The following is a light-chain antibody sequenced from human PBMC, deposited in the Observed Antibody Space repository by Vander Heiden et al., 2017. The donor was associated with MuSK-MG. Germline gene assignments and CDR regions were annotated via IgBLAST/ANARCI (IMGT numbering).Light chain of an antibody. J-gene: IGLJ2*01. V-gene: IGLV6-57*03. CDR2: DED. CDR1: SGLIATNY. Sequence: NFMLTQPPSVSASPGKTVTISCTRSSGLIATNYVQWFQQRPGSAPTPVSGDEDQRPPGVPERFSGAVDSSSKYASLHISGLKTEDESDADCQYYDRKSRVFFGGGTRLTVL. CDR3: QYYDRKSRVF.